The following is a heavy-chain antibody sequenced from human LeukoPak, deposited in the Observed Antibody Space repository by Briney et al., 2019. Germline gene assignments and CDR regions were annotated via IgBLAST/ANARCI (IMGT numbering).Heavy chain of an antibody. CDR2: INPSDDST. Sequence: GASVKVSCKASGYTFTSHFMHWVRQAPGQGLEWMGIINPSDDSTGYAQKFQGRVTMTRDMSTSTVYLELSSLRSEDTAVYYCAREGLIWGQGTVVTVSS. CDR1: GYTFTSHF. J-gene: IGHJ3*02. V-gene: IGHV1-46*01. CDR3: AREGLI.